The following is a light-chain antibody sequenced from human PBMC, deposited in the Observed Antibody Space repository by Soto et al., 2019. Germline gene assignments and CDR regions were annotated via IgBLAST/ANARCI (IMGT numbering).Light chain of an antibody. CDR1: NSDVGSYNL. Sequence: QSALTQPASVSGSPGQSITISCTGTNSDVGSYNLVSWYQQYPGKAPKFIIYEVSKRPSGVSNRFSGSKSGNTASLTISGLQAEDEADYYCCSYAGSTTHVVFGGGTKLTVL. V-gene: IGLV2-23*02. CDR3: CSYAGSTTHVV. CDR2: EVS. J-gene: IGLJ2*01.